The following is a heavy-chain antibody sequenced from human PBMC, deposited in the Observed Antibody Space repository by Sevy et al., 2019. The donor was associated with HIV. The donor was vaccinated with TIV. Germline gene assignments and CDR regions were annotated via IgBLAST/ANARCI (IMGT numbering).Heavy chain of an antibody. J-gene: IGHJ4*02. CDR3: ARDASSRSPFDY. V-gene: IGHV1-2*06. CDR1: GYTFTGYY. Sequence: ASVKVSCKASGYTFTGYYMHWVRQAPGQGLEWMGRINPNSGGTNYAQRIQGRVTMTRDTSISTAYMELSRLRSDDTAVYYCARDASSRSPFDYWGQGTLVTVSS. CDR2: INPNSGGT. D-gene: IGHD6-13*01.